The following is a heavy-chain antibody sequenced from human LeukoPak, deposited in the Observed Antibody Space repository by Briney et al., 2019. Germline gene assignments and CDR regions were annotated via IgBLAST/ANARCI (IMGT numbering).Heavy chain of an antibody. J-gene: IGHJ3*02. CDR2: IYYSGST. Sequence: SETLSLTCTVSGGSISSYYWSWIRQPPGKGLEWIGYIYYSGSTNYSPSLKSRVTISVDTSKNQFSLKLSSVTAADTAVYYCARRPLHTIVGAFDIWGQGTMVTVSS. CDR1: GGSISSYY. CDR3: ARRPLHTIVGAFDI. D-gene: IGHD3-22*01. V-gene: IGHV4-59*12.